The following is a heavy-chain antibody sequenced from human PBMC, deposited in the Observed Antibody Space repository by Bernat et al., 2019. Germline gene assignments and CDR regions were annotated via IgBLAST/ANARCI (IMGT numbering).Heavy chain of an antibody. V-gene: IGHV3-7*02. CDR2: IKGDGSAK. CDR1: GFTFSRYW. J-gene: IGHJ4*02. CDR3: ASLDTAMVMTRDY. Sequence: EVQLVESGGGLVQPGGSLRLSCAASGFTFSRYWMSWVRLAPGRGLEWVAAIKGDGSAKYYVDSVRGRFTISRDNAKNSLSLEMNNLRGEDTAVYYCASLDTAMVMTRDYWGQGTLVTVSS. D-gene: IGHD5-18*01.